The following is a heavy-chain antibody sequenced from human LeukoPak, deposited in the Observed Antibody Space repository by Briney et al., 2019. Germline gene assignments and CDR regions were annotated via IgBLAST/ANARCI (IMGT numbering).Heavy chain of an antibody. CDR1: GGSISSGGYY. CDR3: ASGVGYCSSTSCPGSWFDP. V-gene: IGHV4-30-2*01. J-gene: IGHJ5*02. D-gene: IGHD2-2*01. CDR2: IYHSGST. Sequence: SETLSLTCTVSGGSISSGGYYWSWIRQPPGKGLEWIGYIYHSGSTYYNPSLKSRVTISVDRSKNQSSLKLSSVTAADTAVYYCASGVGYCSSTSCPGSWFDPWGQGTLVTVSS.